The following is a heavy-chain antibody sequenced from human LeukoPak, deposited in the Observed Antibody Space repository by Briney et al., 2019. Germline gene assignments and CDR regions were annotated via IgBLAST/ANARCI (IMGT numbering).Heavy chain of an antibody. CDR3: ARLPLLDYYDSSGRDY. CDR2: IYYSGSP. D-gene: IGHD3-22*01. CDR1: GGSISNYY. V-gene: IGHV4-59*08. J-gene: IGHJ4*02. Sequence: KPSETLSLTCTVSGGSISNYYWNWIRQPPGKGLEWIGHIYYSGSPNYNPSLKSRVTISVDMSKNQFSLRLSSVTAADTAVYYCARLPLLDYYDSSGRDYWGQGTLVTVSS.